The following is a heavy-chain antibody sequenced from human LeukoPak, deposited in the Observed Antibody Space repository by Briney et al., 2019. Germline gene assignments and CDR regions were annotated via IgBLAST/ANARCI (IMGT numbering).Heavy chain of an antibody. CDR2: IYYSGST. Sequence: PSETLSLTCTVSGGSISSSSYYWGWIRQPPGKGLEWIGSIYYSGSTYYNPSLKSRVTISVDTSKNQFSLKLSSVTAADTAVYYCASSKGLAGAFDIWGRGTMVTVSS. J-gene: IGHJ3*02. V-gene: IGHV4-39*01. D-gene: IGHD5-12*01. CDR1: GGSISSSSYY. CDR3: ASSKGLAGAFDI.